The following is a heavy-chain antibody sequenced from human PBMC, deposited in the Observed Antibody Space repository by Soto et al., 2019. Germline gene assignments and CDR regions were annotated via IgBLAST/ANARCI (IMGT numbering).Heavy chain of an antibody. CDR2: ISGSGGST. CDR1: GFTFSSYA. CDR3: ARRNSGWYLDY. V-gene: IGHV3-23*01. D-gene: IGHD6-19*01. J-gene: IGHJ4*02. Sequence: EVQLLESGGGLVQTGGSLRLSCAASGFTFSSYAMSWVRQAPGKGLEWVSVISGSGGSTYYADSVKGRFTISRDNSKNTLYLQMNSLRAEDTAVYYCARRNSGWYLDYWGQGTLVTVSS.